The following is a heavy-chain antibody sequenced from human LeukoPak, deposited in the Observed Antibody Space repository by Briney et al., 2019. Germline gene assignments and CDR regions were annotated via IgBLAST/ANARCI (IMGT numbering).Heavy chain of an antibody. D-gene: IGHD2-2*02. CDR3: ARVTGVPAAIRGGFDY. Sequence: PGGSLRLSCAASEFTFSSYWMSWVRQAPGKGLGGWPNIKQDGSEKYYVDSVKGRFTISRDNAKNSLYLQMNSLRAEDTAVYYCARVTGVPAAIRGGFDYWGQGTLVTVSS. J-gene: IGHJ4*02. V-gene: IGHV3-7*01. CDR1: EFTFSSYW. CDR2: IKQDGSEK.